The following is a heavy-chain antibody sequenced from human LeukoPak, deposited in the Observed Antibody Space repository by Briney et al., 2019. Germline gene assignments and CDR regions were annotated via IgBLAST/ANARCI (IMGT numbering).Heavy chain of an antibody. V-gene: IGHV3-30*18. D-gene: IGHD3-22*01. CDR3: AKRGVVIRVILVGFHKEAYYFDS. CDR2: ISYDGSNK. Sequence: PGGSLRLSCAASGFTFSSYGMHWVRQAPGKGLEWVAVISYDGSNKYYADSVKGRFTISRDNPKNTLYLQMNSLRAEDTAVYFCAKRGVVIRVILVGFHKEAYYFDSWGQGALVTVSS. CDR1: GFTFSSYG. J-gene: IGHJ4*02.